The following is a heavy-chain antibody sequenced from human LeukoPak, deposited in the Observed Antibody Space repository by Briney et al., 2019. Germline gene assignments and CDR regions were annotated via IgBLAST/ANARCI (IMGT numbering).Heavy chain of an antibody. CDR3: ATDLDYGSSYDY. J-gene: IGHJ4*02. D-gene: IGHD3-10*01. CDR2: INPNSGGT. CDR1: GYTFTGYY. Sequence: ASVKVSCKASGYTFTGYYMHWVRQAPGQGLEWMGWINPNSGGTNYAQKFQGRVTMTRDTSISTAYMELSSLRSEDTAVYYCATDLDYGSSYDYWGQGTLVTVSS. V-gene: IGHV1-2*02.